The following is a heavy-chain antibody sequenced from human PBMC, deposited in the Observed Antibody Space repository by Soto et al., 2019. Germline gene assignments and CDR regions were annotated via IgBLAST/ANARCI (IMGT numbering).Heavy chain of an antibody. J-gene: IGHJ6*02. CDR2: ISSSGATI. CDR3: ARDVGSYDTSGYDYTIYHYGMAV. V-gene: IGHV3-48*03. CDR1: GFTFSNYQ. Sequence: EAQLVESGGGLVQPGGSLRLSCAASGFTFSNYQMNWVRQAPGKGLEWVSYISSSGATIYYADSVRGRFTISRDNAKNSLHLQTNSLRAEAPSIYYCARDVGSYDTSGYDYTIYHYGMAVWGPGTTVTVSS. D-gene: IGHD3-22*01.